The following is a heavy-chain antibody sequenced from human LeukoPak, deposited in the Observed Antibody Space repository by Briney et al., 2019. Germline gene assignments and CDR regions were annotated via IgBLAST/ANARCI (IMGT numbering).Heavy chain of an antibody. J-gene: IGHJ5*02. Sequence: ASVKVSCKVSGYTLTELSMHWVRQAPGKGLEWMGGFDPEDGETIYAQKFQGRVTMTEDTSTDTAYMELSSLRSEDTAVYYCATGVAGTDWFDPWSQGTLVTVSS. V-gene: IGHV1-24*01. D-gene: IGHD6-13*01. CDR2: FDPEDGET. CDR3: ATGVAGTDWFDP. CDR1: GYTLTELS.